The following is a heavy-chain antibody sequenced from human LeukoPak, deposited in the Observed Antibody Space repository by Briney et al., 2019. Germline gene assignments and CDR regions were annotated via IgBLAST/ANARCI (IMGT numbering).Heavy chain of an antibody. D-gene: IGHD1-26*01. V-gene: IGHV4-38-2*02. CDR1: NYSISSGYY. J-gene: IGHJ6*03. CDR2: FYHSGST. Sequence: PSETLSLTCTVSNYSISSGYYWGWIRQPPGKGLEWIGNFYHSGSTYYNPSLKSRVTMSVDTSKNQFSLKLSSVTAADTAVYYCASFRQPPGGYYYYMDVWGKGTTVTVSS. CDR3: ASFRQPPGGYYYYMDV.